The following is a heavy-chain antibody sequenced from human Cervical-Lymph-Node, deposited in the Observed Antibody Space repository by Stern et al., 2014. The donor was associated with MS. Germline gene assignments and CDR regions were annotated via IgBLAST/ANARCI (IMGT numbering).Heavy chain of an antibody. D-gene: IGHD6-13*01. J-gene: IGHJ4*02. Sequence: MQLVESGGGVVQPGRSLRLYCAASGFSFSRYAMHWVRQAPGKGLEWVALIWYDGSNPYYADSVTGRFTISRDNFKNTLYLQMNSLRAEDTAVYYCASAYSSSHYYFDYWGQGTLVTVSS. V-gene: IGHV3-33*01. CDR1: GFSFSRYA. CDR3: ASAYSSSHYYFDY. CDR2: IWYDGSNP.